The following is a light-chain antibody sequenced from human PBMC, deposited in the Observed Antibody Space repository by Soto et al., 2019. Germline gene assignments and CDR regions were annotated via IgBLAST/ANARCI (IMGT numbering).Light chain of an antibody. Sequence: IQLPQSPSSLSASLGDRFTITCRASPAIASFLAWYQQKPGTAPKLLIYGASTLQSGVPSRFSGSRSGTDYTLTIASLQPEDFATYYCQQLNGSPWTFGQGTMV. J-gene: IGKJ1*01. CDR3: QQLNGSPWT. V-gene: IGKV1-9*01. CDR1: PAIASF. CDR2: GAS.